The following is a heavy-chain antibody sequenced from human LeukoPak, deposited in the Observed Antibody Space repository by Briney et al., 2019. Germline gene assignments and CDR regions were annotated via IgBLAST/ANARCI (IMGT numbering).Heavy chain of an antibody. V-gene: IGHV3-23*01. CDR2: ITGRSDKT. J-gene: IGHJ4*02. D-gene: IGHD6-19*01. CDR1: GFNFTKYD. CDR3: AKGGWLDD. Sequence: GGSLRPSCAASGFNFTKYDMTWARQAPGKGLEWVSTITGRSDKTYYTDSVKGRFVTSRDNSKDTLYLQMNSLRAEDTALYYCAKGGWLDDLGQGALVTVSS.